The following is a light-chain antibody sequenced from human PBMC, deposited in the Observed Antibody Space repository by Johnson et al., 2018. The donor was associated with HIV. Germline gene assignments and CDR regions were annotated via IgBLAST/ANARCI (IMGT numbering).Light chain of an antibody. J-gene: IGLJ1*01. CDR2: ENN. Sequence: QSVLTQPPSVSAAPGQKVTISCSGSSSNIGNNYVSWYQQLPGTAPKLLIYENNKRPSGIPARFSGSKSGTSATLGITGLQTGDEADYYCGTWDSGLSAHVFGTGTKVTVL. CDR1: SSNIGNNY. V-gene: IGLV1-51*02. CDR3: GTWDSGLSAHV.